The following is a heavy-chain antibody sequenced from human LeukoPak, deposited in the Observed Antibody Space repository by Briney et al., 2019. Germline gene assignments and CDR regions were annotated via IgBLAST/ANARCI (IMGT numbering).Heavy chain of an antibody. V-gene: IGHV3-23*01. Sequence: PGGSLRLSCAASGFTFSSYPMSWVRQAPGKGLEWISTISGSGSETNYADSVKGRLTISRDNSKNTLYLQMNSLRAEDTAVYYCASAQDSSGYYAFDIWGQGTMVTASS. CDR2: ISGSGSET. CDR1: GFTFSSYP. CDR3: ASAQDSSGYYAFDI. D-gene: IGHD3-22*01. J-gene: IGHJ3*02.